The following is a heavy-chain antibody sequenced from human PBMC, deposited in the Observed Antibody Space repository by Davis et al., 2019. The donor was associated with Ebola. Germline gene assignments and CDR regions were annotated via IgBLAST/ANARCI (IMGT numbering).Heavy chain of an antibody. Sequence: PGGSLRLSCAASGFTFDDYTMHWVRQAPGKGLEWVSLITWDGGSTSYADSVKGRFTISRDNSNNSLYLQMNSLTTEDTALYYCAKDLNAGYYYMDVWGTGTTVTVSS. CDR1: GFTFDDYT. D-gene: IGHD1-1*01. V-gene: IGHV3-43*01. CDR3: AKDLNAGYYYMDV. CDR2: ITWDGGST. J-gene: IGHJ6*03.